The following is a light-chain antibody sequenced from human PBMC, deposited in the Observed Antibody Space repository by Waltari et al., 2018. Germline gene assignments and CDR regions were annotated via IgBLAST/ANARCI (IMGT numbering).Light chain of an antibody. CDR3: QQGNKTPFT. CDR2: TAS. J-gene: IGKJ4*01. V-gene: IGKV1-39*01. CDR1: QRASTY. Sequence: DIQLTQSPSSLSASVRHRIPLPCRASQRASTYLNWYQEKPGKAPKLLIYTASTLQSGVPSRFSGSGYGTDFTLTISSLQPEDFATYYCQQGNKTPFTFGGGTKVEI.